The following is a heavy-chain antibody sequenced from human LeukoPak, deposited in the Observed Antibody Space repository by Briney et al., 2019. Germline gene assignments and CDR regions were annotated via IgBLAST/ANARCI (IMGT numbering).Heavy chain of an antibody. CDR3: ATSLGRGGELLGVDY. CDR2: IFSGGST. Sequence: GGSLRLFCAASGFTVSSNYLSWVRQAPGKGLEWVSVIFSGGSTYYADSVKGRFTISRDNSKNTLYLQMKSLRVEDTAVYYCATSLGRGGELLGVDYWGQGTLVTVSS. CDR1: GFTVSSNY. D-gene: IGHD1-26*01. J-gene: IGHJ4*02. V-gene: IGHV3-66*01.